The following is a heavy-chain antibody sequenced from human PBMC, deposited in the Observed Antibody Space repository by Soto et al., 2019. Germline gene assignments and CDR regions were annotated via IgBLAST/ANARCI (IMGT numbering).Heavy chain of an antibody. CDR2: ISAGGDKT. CDR3: AKPENSNSWGKGPDY. CDR1: GFTFHNFA. Sequence: EVQLLESGGGLVQPGGSLRLACAVSGFTFHNFAMSWVRQAPGKGLEWVSIISAGGDKTYYADSLKGRFIISRDNSKNTLYLQVSSLRAEDTAIYYCAKPENSNSWGKGPDYWGQGTLVTVSS. V-gene: IGHV3-23*01. J-gene: IGHJ4*02. D-gene: IGHD6-6*01.